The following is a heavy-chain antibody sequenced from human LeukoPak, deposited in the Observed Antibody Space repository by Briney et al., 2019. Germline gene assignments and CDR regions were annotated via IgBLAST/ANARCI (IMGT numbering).Heavy chain of an antibody. J-gene: IGHJ4*02. Sequence: GGSLRLSCAASGFIFNICSMTWVRQAPGKGLEWISYISTSGTTMYYTDSVKGRFTISRDNAKNSLYLQMNNLRAEDTAVYYCARAGFCSSTSCYGNDYWGQGTLVTVS. CDR3: ARAGFCSSTSCYGNDY. V-gene: IGHV3-48*01. CDR1: GFIFNICS. D-gene: IGHD2-2*01. CDR2: ISTSGTTM.